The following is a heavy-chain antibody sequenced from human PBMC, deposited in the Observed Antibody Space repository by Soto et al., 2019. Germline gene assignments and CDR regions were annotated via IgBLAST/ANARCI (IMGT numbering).Heavy chain of an antibody. V-gene: IGHV1-18*01. J-gene: IGHJ6*02. Sequence: QVQLVQSGGELKKPGASVKVSCKASGYNFTNYGLSGVRQAPGQGLEWMGWTSADNSNTRYAQKLQGRVTMTTDTSPITAYLELRSLRSDDTAVFYCAREGQQLALETYYYYCGMAVWGQGTTVTVSS. CDR3: AREGQQLALETYYYYCGMAV. CDR1: GYNFTNYG. D-gene: IGHD6-13*01. CDR2: TSADNSNT.